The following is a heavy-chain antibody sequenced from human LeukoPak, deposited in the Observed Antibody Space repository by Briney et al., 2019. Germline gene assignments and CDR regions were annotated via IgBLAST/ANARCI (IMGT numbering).Heavy chain of an antibody. CDR2: IYPGDSDT. D-gene: IGHD2-2*02. CDR1: GYSFTNYW. CDR3: ARPPLDCSSTSCYNDAFDI. Sequence: GESLKISCKGSGYSFTNYWIGWVRQMPGKGLEWMGIIYPGDSDTRYSPSFQGQVTISADKSISTAYLRWSSLKASDTAMYYCARPPLDCSSTSCYNDAFDIWGQGTMVTVSS. J-gene: IGHJ3*02. V-gene: IGHV5-51*01.